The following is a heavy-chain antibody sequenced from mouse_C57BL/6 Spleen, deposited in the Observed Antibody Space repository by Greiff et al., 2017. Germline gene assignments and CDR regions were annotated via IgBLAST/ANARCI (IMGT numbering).Heavy chain of an antibody. CDR1: GYTFTSYW. V-gene: IGHV1-69*01. Sequence: VQLQQPGAELVMPGASVKLSCKASGYTFTSYWMHWVKQRPGQGLEWIGEIDPSDSYTNYNQKFKGKSTLTVDKSSSTAYMQLSSLTYEDSAVYYGERRGDDYYASFYYAMDYWGQGTSVTVSS. J-gene: IGHJ4*01. D-gene: IGHD2-3*01. CDR3: ERRGDDYYASFYYAMDY. CDR2: IDPSDSYT.